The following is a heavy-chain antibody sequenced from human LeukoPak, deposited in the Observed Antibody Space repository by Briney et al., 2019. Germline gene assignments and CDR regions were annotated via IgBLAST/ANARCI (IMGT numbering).Heavy chain of an antibody. CDR3: ARGYYYDSSGYASGAFDI. Sequence: GGSLRLSCAASGFTLSSYEMNWARQAPGKGLEWVSYISSSGSTIYYADSVKGRFSISRDNVKNSLYLQMNSLRAGDTVVYFCARGYYYDSSGYASGAFDIWGQGTMVTVSS. D-gene: IGHD3-22*01. CDR1: GFTLSSYE. J-gene: IGHJ3*02. V-gene: IGHV3-48*03. CDR2: ISSSGSTI.